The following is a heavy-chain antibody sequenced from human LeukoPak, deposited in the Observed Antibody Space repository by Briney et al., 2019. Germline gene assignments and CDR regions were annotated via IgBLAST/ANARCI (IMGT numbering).Heavy chain of an antibody. J-gene: IGHJ4*02. CDR2: ISSSSSYI. D-gene: IGHD4-17*01. V-gene: IGHV3-21*01. CDR1: GFTFSSYS. CDR3: ARVYYGVNDY. Sequence: PGGSLRLSCAASGFTFSSYSMNWVRQAPGKGLEWVSSISSSSSYISYADSVKGRFTISRDNAKNSLYLQMNSLRAEDTAVYYCARVYYGVNDYWGQGTLVTVSS.